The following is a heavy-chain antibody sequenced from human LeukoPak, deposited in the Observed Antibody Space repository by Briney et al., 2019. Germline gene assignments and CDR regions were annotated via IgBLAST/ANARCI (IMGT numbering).Heavy chain of an antibody. Sequence: GGSLRLSCAASGFTFSSYSMNWVRQAPGKGLEWVSYISSSSSTIYYADSVKGRFTISRDNAKNSLYLQMNSLRAEDTAVYYCARAPPYRSSWTGYGYWGQGTLVTVSS. CDR3: ARAPPYRSSWTGYGY. V-gene: IGHV3-48*01. D-gene: IGHD6-13*01. CDR1: GFTFSSYS. CDR2: ISSSSSTI. J-gene: IGHJ4*02.